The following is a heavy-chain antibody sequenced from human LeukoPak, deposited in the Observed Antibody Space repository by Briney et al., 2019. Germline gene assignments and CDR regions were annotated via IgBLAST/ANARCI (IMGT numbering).Heavy chain of an antibody. V-gene: IGHV3-23*01. CDR1: GFTLSSYA. Sequence: PGGSLRLSCAASGFTLSSYAMSWVRQAPGKGLEWVSAISGSGGSTYYADSVKGRFTISRDNSKNTLYLQMNSLRAEDTAVYYCATNPYCSSTSCYRPFDYWGQGTLVTVSS. CDR2: ISGSGGST. J-gene: IGHJ4*02. CDR3: ATNPYCSSTSCYRPFDY. D-gene: IGHD2-2*01.